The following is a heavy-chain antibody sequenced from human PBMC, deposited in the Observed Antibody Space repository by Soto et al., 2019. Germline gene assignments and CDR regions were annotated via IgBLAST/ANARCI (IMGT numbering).Heavy chain of an antibody. CDR1: GGTISSYY. Sequence: LETMSLTNTVSGGTISSYYWSWIRKTPGKGLEWIGYVYYTGDTNYKPSLKSRVTMSVDTSENQFSLKLSSVTAADTAVYYCGSYDRRSWRYTLDYRGQGTLGTGSS. J-gene: IGHJ4*02. CDR3: GSYDRRSWRYTLDY. V-gene: IGHV4-59*01. D-gene: IGHD3-10*01. CDR2: VYYTGDT.